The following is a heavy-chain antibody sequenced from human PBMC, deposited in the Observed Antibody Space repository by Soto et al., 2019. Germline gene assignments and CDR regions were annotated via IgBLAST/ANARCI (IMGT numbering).Heavy chain of an antibody. V-gene: IGHV4-59*01. CDR2: IYYSGST. J-gene: IGHJ4*02. CDR3: ARGKLERRPTPFDY. D-gene: IGHD1-1*01. CDR1: GGSISSYY. Sequence: SETLSLTCTVSGGSISSYYWSWIRQPPGKGLEWIGYIYYSGSTNYNPSLKSRVTISVDTSKNQFSLKLSSVTAADTAVYYCARGKLERRPTPFDYWGQGTLVTGLL.